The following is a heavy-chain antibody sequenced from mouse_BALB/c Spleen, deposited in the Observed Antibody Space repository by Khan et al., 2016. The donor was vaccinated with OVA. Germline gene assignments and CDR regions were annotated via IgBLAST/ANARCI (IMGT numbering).Heavy chain of an antibody. Sequence: VQLQQSGTVLARPGASVKMSCKASGYTFTSYWMHWVKQRPGQGLEWIGDIYPGNTDTNSNQKFKGKAKLTAVTSTSTAYMELYSLTNEDSAIYYCTRRNWDVAWFAYWGQGTLVTVSA. CDR2: IYPGNTDT. V-gene: IGHV1-5*01. J-gene: IGHJ3*01. D-gene: IGHD4-1*01. CDR1: GYTFTSYW. CDR3: TRRNWDVAWFAY.